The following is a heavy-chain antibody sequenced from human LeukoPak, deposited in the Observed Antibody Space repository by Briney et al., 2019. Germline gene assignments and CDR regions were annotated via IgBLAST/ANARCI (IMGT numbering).Heavy chain of an antibody. Sequence: SETLSLTCSVSGGSISSFYWSWIRQPAGKGLEWIGRIYTSGTTNYNPSLKSRVTMSVDTSKNQFSLKLSSVTAADTAVYCCAGFYYDSSDYQILDQWGQGTLVTVSS. CDR2: IYTSGTT. CDR3: AGFYYDSSDYQILDQ. CDR1: GGSISSFY. D-gene: IGHD3-22*01. V-gene: IGHV4-4*07. J-gene: IGHJ4*02.